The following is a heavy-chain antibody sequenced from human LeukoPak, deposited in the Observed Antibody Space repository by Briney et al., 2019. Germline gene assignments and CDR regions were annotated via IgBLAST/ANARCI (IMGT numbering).Heavy chain of an antibody. J-gene: IGHJ5*02. CDR2: IHYNGRT. D-gene: IGHD4/OR15-4a*01. V-gene: IGHV4-39*02. CDR3: ARDDNGDSNWFDP. CDR1: GGSVSSSSYY. Sequence: PSETLSPTCTVSGGSVSSSSYYWDWVRQPPGKGLEWIGAIHYNGRTFYNPSLRSRVTISVDTSKNQFSLKLSSVTTADTAVYYCARDDNGDSNWFDPWGQGTLVTVSS.